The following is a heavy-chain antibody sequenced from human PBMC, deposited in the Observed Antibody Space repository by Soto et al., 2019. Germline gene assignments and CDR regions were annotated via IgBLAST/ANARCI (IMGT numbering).Heavy chain of an antibody. CDR2: ISGGGDAA. D-gene: IGHD7-27*01. CDR1: GCTFSNYA. Sequence: EVQVLESGGGLVQPGGSLRLSCAGSGCTFSNYAMNWVRQAPGKGLEWVSSISGGGDAAFFPDSVRGRFTISRDNSKNTVTLQMNSLGVDDTAVYYCARKILGSTTRPNYWYFDLWGRGTLVTVSS. V-gene: IGHV3-23*01. CDR3: ARKILGSTTRPNYWYFDL. J-gene: IGHJ2*01.